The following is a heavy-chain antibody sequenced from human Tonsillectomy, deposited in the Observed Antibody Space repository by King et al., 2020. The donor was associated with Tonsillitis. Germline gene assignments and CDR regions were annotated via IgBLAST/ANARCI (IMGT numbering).Heavy chain of an antibody. CDR2: IYWNDDK. CDR3: AHQGDILTGYDH. J-gene: IGHJ4*01. V-gene: IGHV2-5*01. Sequence: ITLKESGPTLVKPTQTLTLTCTFSGFSLSTSGVGVGWIRQPPGKALEWLALIYWNDDKRYSLSLKSRLTITKDTSKNQVVLTITNMDPVDTATYYCAHQGDILTGYDHWGQGNPGTRAS. CDR1: GFSLSTSGVG. D-gene: IGHD3-9*01.